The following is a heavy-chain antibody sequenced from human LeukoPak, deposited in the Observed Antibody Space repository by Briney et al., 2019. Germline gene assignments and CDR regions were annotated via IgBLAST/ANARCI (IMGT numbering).Heavy chain of an antibody. CDR3: ARSPAGANYYLDV. CDR2: ISWNSGSI. Sequence: PGGSLRLSCAASGFSFDDYAMHWVRQAPGKGLEWVSGISWNSGSIGYADSVKGRFTISRDNAKNSLYLQMNSLRAEDTAVYYCARSPAGANYYLDVWGKGTTVTISS. V-gene: IGHV3-9*01. D-gene: IGHD1-14*01. J-gene: IGHJ6*03. CDR1: GFSFDDYA.